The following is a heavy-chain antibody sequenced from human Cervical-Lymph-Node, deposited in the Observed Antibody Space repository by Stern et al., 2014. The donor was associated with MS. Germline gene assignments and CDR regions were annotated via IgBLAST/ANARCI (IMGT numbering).Heavy chain of an antibody. J-gene: IGHJ6*02. CDR1: GGSISSGSYY. CDR3: ARLYYDFWSGYHYYYYYGMDV. V-gene: IGHV4-61*02. CDR2: IYTSGRT. D-gene: IGHD3-3*01. Sequence: QVQLQESGPGLVKPSQTLSLTCTVSGGSISSGSYYWSWIRQPAGKGLEWIGRIYTSGRTNYNPSLKRRVTISVDPSKNQFPVKLGSVTAADTAVYYCARLYYDFWSGYHYYYYYGMDVWGQGTTVTVSS.